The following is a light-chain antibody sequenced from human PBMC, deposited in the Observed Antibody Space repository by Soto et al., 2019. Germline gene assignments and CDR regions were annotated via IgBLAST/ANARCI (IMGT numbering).Light chain of an antibody. CDR3: LQDYNYPRT. J-gene: IGKJ1*01. V-gene: IGKV1-6*01. CDR1: QALSNY. Sequence: QLTQTQSFLSAAVGDTVTITCRASQALSNYLAWYQQKPGKAPDLLIYAASSLQSGVPSRFSGSGSDREFTLTISSLQPEDFATYYCLQDYNYPRTFGQGTKV. CDR2: AAS.